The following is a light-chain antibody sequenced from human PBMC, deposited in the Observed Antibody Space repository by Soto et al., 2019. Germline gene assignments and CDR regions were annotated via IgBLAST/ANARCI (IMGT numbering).Light chain of an antibody. J-gene: IGKJ5*01. V-gene: IGKV3-11*01. CDR2: DAS. CDR1: QSISFY. Sequence: EIVFTQSPATLSLSPGVRATLSCRASQSISFYLTWYQHKPGQAPRLLIYDASNRATGIPARFSGSGYGTDFTLTISILEPEDFAVYYCQQRSNWPTFGHGTRLEIK. CDR3: QQRSNWPT.